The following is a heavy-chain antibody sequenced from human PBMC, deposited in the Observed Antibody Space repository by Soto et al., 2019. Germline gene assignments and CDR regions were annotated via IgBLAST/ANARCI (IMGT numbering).Heavy chain of an antibody. V-gene: IGHV3-49*03. J-gene: IGHJ6*02. CDR1: GFTFGDYA. CDR2: IRSKAYGGTT. D-gene: IGHD3-16*01. CDR3: TREGAVNLLYYGMDV. Sequence: PGGSLRLSCTASGFTFGDYAMSWFRQAPGKGLEWVGFIRSKAYGGTTEYAASVKGRFTISRDDSKSIAYLQMNSLKTEDTAVYYCTREGAVNLLYYGMDVWGQGTTVTVSS.